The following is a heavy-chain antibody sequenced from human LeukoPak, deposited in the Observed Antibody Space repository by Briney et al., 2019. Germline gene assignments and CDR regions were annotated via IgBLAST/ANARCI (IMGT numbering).Heavy chain of an antibody. CDR2: ISTMSNYI. CDR1: GFDFSTYA. D-gene: IGHD2-2*01. Sequence: GGSLRLSCAASGFDFSTYAINWVRQAPGKGLKWVSSISTMSNYIFYGDSVKGRFTISRDNAKNSVYLQMNSLRPEDTAVYYCARGRPVVVLFSDYFDYWGQGTLVTVSS. CDR3: ARGRPVVVLFSDYFDY. V-gene: IGHV3-21*01. J-gene: IGHJ4*02.